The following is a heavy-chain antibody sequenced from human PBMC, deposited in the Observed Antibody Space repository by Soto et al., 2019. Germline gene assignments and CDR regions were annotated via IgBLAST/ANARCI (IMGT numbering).Heavy chain of an antibody. J-gene: IGHJ6*02. CDR2: IYYSGST. Sequence: WETLSLTCTVSGGSISSYYWSWIRQPPGKGLEWIGYIYYSGSTNYNPSLKSRVTISVDTSKNQFSLKLSSVTAADTAVYYCARGISSSWYGYYYYGMDVWGQGTTVTVSS. V-gene: IGHV4-59*01. CDR3: ARGISSSWYGYYYYGMDV. CDR1: GGSISSYY. D-gene: IGHD6-13*01.